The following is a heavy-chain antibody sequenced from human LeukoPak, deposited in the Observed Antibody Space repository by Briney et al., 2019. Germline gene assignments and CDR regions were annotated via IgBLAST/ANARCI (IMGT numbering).Heavy chain of an antibody. CDR3: ARRRDNWEVY. D-gene: IGHD1-20*01. Sequence: GESLKISCKGSGYTFTSYWIVWVRQMPGKGPEWMGMIFPGDSDTKYSPSFEGQITISADKSISSAYLQWSSLKASDTAIYYCARRRDNWEVYWGQGTLVTVSS. J-gene: IGHJ4*02. CDR2: IFPGDSDT. V-gene: IGHV5-51*01. CDR1: GYTFTSYW.